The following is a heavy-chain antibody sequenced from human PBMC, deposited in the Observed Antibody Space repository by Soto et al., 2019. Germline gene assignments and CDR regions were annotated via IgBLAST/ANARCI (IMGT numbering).Heavy chain of an antibody. J-gene: IGHJ6*03. D-gene: IGHD3-10*01. CDR1: GFTFSSYA. Sequence: GGSLRLSCAASGFTFSSYAMSWVRQAPGKGLEWVSVISGSGGSTYYADSVKGRFTISRDNSKNTLYLQMNSLRAEDTAVYYCAKAARYYGSGSYYYYMDVWGKGTTVTVSS. CDR2: ISGSGGST. CDR3: AKAARYYGSGSYYYYMDV. V-gene: IGHV3-23*01.